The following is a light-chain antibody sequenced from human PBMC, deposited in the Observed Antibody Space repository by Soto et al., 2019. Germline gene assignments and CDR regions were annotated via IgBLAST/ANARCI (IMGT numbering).Light chain of an antibody. CDR3: SSYTSSSTLLYV. Sequence: QSALTQPASVSGSLGQSITISCTGTSSDVGGYNYVSWYQQHPGKAPKLMIYDVSNRPSGVSNRFSGSKSGNTASLTISGLQAEDEAEYYCSSYTSSSTLLYVFGTGTKLTVL. CDR1: SSDVGGYNY. CDR2: DVS. J-gene: IGLJ1*01. V-gene: IGLV2-14*01.